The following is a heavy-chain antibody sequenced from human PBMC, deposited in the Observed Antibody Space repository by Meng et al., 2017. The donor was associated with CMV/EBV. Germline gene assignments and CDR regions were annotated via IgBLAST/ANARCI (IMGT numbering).Heavy chain of an antibody. J-gene: IGHJ6*02. CDR1: GFTFSSYA. CDR2: ISYDGSNK. V-gene: IGHV3-30*04. CDR3: ARDHIVVVPAAIGYYYYYYGMDI. Sequence: GESLKISCAASGFTFSSYAMHWVRQAPGKGLEWVAVISYDGSNKYYADSVKGRFTISRDNSKNTLYLQMNSLRAEDTAVYYCARDHIVVVPAAIGYYYYYYGMDIWGQGTTVTVSS. D-gene: IGHD2-2*01.